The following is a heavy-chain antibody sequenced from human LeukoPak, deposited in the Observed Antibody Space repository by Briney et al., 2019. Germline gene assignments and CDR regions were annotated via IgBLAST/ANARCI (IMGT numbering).Heavy chain of an antibody. V-gene: IGHV4-59*01. D-gene: IGHD5-18*01. Sequence: SETLSLTCTVSGGSISNYYWSWIRQPPGKGLEWIGYIYHSGSTNHNPSLRSRLTISVDTSKNQFSLKLRSVTAADTAVYYCARGPGGYSYGYYFDYWGQGTLVTVSS. CDR1: GGSISNYY. CDR2: IYHSGST. J-gene: IGHJ4*02. CDR3: ARGPGGYSYGYYFDY.